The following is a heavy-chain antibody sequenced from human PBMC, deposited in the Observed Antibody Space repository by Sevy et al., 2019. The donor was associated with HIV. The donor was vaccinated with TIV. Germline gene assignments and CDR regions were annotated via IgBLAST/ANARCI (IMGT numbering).Heavy chain of an antibody. J-gene: IGHJ4*02. D-gene: IGHD3-22*01. Sequence: GGSLRLSCAASGFSFSTYWMHWVRQAPGKGLEWVANIKQDESEKYYVASVEGRFTISRDNAKNSVYLEMNSLRPEDTAIYYCAKGNSGSFDYWGQGTLVTVSS. CDR2: IKQDESEK. V-gene: IGHV3-7*01. CDR3: AKGNSGSFDY. CDR1: GFSFSTYW.